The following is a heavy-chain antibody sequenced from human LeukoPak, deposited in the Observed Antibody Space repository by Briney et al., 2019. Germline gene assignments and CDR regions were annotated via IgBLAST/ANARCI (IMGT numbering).Heavy chain of an antibody. V-gene: IGHV3-9*01. CDR1: GFTFDDYA. CDR3: AKDEGY. Sequence: GGSLRLSCAASGFTFDDYAMHWVRQAPGKGLEWVSGISWNSCSIGYADSVKGRFTISRDNAKNSLYLQMNSLRAEDTALYYCAKDEGYWGQGTLVTVSS. J-gene: IGHJ4*02. CDR2: ISWNSCSI.